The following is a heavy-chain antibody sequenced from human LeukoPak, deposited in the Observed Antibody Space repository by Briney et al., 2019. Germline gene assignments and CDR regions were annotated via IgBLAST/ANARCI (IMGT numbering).Heavy chain of an antibody. D-gene: IGHD3-16*01. Sequence: SQTLSLTCTVSGGSISSGDYYWSWIRQPPGKGLEWIGYIYYSGSTYYNPSLKSQVTISVDTSKNQFSLKLSSVTAADTAVYYCARDVYVWGGLDYWGQGTLVTVSS. CDR3: ARDVYVWGGLDY. J-gene: IGHJ4*02. CDR2: IYYSGST. CDR1: GGSISSGDYY. V-gene: IGHV4-30-4*01.